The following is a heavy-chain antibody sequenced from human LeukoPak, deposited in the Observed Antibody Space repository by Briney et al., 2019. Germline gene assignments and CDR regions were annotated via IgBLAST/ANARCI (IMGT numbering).Heavy chain of an antibody. D-gene: IGHD3-3*01. V-gene: IGHV3-23*01. CDR3: AKNPYYDLWSGYPYYNWFDP. CDR2: ISGSGGST. CDR1: GFTFSSYA. J-gene: IGHJ5*02. Sequence: PGGSLRLSCAASGFTFSSYAMSWVRQAPGKGLEWVSAISGSGGSTYYADSVKGRFTISRDNSKNTLYLQMNSLRAEDTAVYYCAKNPYYDLWSGYPYYNWFDPWGQGTLVTVSS.